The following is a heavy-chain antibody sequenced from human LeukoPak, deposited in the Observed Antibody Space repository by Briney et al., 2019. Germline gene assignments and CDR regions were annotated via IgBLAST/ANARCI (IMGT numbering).Heavy chain of an antibody. CDR2: ITVGGRAI. CDR1: GFTFSSFA. D-gene: IGHD2-8*01. V-gene: IGHV3-11*04. CDR3: VRKGVLNF. Sequence: KSGGSLRLSCVGSGFTFSSFAMSWVRQVPGKGLEWISHITVGGRAIYYADSVKGRFTVSRDDAKSSQHLQMNSLTADDSGLYYCVRKGVLNFWGQGALVIVSS. J-gene: IGHJ4*02.